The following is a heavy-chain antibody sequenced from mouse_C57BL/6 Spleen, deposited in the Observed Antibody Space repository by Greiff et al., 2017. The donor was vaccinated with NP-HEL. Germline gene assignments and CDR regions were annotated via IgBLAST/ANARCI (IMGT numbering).Heavy chain of an antibody. Sequence: QVQLQQSGPELVKPGASVKISCKASGYAFSSSWMNWVKQRPGKGLEWIGRIYPGDGDTNYNGKFKGKATLTADKSSSTAYMQLSSLTSEDSAVYFCARKGVYYYEEDYFDYWGQGTTLTVSS. CDR1: GYAFSSSW. CDR3: ARKGVYYYEEDYFDY. CDR2: IYPGDGDT. D-gene: IGHD1-1*01. V-gene: IGHV1-82*01. J-gene: IGHJ2*01.